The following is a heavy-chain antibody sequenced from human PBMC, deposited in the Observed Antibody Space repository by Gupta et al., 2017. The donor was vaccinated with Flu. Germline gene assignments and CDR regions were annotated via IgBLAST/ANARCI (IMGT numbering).Heavy chain of an antibody. J-gene: IGHJ3*02. D-gene: IGHD2-15*01. CDR3: ARDRRISIGAFDI. Sequence: QVQLQESGPGLVKPSETLSLTCTVSGGSISSYYWSWIRQPPGKGLEWIGYIYYSGSTNYNPSLKSRVTISVDTSKNQFSLKLSSVTAADTAVYYCARDRRISIGAFDIWGQGTMVTVSS. CDR2: IYYSGST. V-gene: IGHV4-59*01. CDR1: GGSISSYY.